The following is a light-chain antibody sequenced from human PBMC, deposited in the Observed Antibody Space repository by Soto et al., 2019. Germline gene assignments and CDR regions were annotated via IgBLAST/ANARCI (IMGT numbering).Light chain of an antibody. CDR2: DTS. V-gene: IGKV3-11*01. J-gene: IGKJ1*01. CDR3: QQRSNWPRT. CDR1: QSVSSY. Sequence: EIVLTQSPVTLSLSPGERATLSCRASQSVSSYLAWYQQKPGQAPRLLIYDTSSRVAGIPARFSGSGSGTDFTLRISSLEPEDIAVYYCQQRSNWPRTFGQGTKVEIK.